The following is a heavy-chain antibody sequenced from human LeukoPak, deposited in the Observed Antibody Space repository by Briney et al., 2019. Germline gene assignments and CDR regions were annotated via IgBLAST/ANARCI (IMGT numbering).Heavy chain of an antibody. V-gene: IGHV1-2*02. J-gene: IGHJ6*02. Sequence: GASVKASCKASGYTFTGYHMHRVRQAPGQGLEWLGWINPNSGDTSYAQKFQGRVTMTRDTSISTAYMELSSLRSDDTAVYYCAKTDARSSSYYYTLDVWGQGTTVTVSS. CDR3: AKTDARSSSYYYTLDV. CDR1: GYTFTGYH. CDR2: INPNSGDT.